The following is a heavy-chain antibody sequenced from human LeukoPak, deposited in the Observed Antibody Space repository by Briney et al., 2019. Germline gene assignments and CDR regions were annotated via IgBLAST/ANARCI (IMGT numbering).Heavy chain of an antibody. CDR2: IYYSGST. CDR1: GGSISSYY. J-gene: IGHJ5*02. V-gene: IGHV4-59*01. CDR3: ARVKYSGYAWGWFDP. Sequence: PSETLSLTCTVSGGSISSYYWSWIRQPPGKGLEWIGYIYYSGSTNYNPSLKSRVTISVDTSKNQFSLKLSSVTAADTAVYYCARVKYSGYAWGWFDPWGQGTLVTVSS. D-gene: IGHD5-12*01.